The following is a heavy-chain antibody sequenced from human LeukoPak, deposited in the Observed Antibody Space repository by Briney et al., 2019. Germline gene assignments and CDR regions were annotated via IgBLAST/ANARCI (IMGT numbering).Heavy chain of an antibody. Sequence: ASVKVSCKASGYTFTGYYMHWVRQAPGQGLEWMGWINPNSGGTNYAQKFQGRVTMTRDTSISTAYMELSRLRSDDTAVYYCATGIAPIYWYFDLWGRGTLVTVTS. CDR2: INPNSGGT. D-gene: IGHD6-13*01. V-gene: IGHV1-2*02. CDR3: ATGIAPIYWYFDL. J-gene: IGHJ2*01. CDR1: GYTFTGYY.